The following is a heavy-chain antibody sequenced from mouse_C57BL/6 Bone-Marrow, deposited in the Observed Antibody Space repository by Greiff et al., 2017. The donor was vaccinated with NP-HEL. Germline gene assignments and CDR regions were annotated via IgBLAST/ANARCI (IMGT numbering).Heavy chain of an antibody. CDR3: TTGTAQATFYYAMDY. J-gene: IGHJ4*01. V-gene: IGHV14-4*01. D-gene: IGHD3-2*02. Sequence: VQLKQSGAELVRPGASVKLSCTASGFNIKDDYMHWVKQRPEQGLEWIGWIDPENGDTEYASKFQGKATITADTSSNTAYLQLSSLTSEDTAVYYCTTGTAQATFYYAMDYWGQGTSVTVSS. CDR1: GFNIKDDY. CDR2: IDPENGDT.